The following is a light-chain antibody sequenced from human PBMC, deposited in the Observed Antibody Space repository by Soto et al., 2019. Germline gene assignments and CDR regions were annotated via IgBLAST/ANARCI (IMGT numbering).Light chain of an antibody. Sequence: EIVLTQSPDTLSLSPGERATLSCRASQSVSSNYLAWYQQKPGQAPRLLIYGASNRATGIPDRFSGSGSGADYTLTISRLEPEDFAVYYCHQYGFSPRTFVQGTKVEIK. V-gene: IGKV3-20*01. CDR3: HQYGFSPRT. CDR1: QSVSSNY. J-gene: IGKJ1*01. CDR2: GAS.